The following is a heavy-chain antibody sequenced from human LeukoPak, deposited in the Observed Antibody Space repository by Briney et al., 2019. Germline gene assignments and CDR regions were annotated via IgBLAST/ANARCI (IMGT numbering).Heavy chain of an antibody. CDR1: GYTFTGYG. CDR2: ISAYNGNT. V-gene: IGHV1-18*01. J-gene: IGHJ3*02. D-gene: IGHD6-13*01. CDR3: ARDILLIAAAGKRDAFDI. Sequence: ASVKVSCKASGYTFTGYGISWVRQAPGQGLEWMGWISAYNGNTDYAQKLQGRVTMTTDTSTSTAYMELRSLRSDDTAVYYCARDILLIAAAGKRDAFDIWGQGTMVTVSS.